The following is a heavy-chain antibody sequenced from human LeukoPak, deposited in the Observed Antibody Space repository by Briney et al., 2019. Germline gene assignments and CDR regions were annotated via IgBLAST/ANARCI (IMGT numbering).Heavy chain of an antibody. CDR1: GFTFSSYG. J-gene: IGHJ6*04. Sequence: GGSLRLSCAASGFTFSSYGMHWVRQAPGKGLEWVSYISSSGSTIYYADSVKGRFTISRDNAKNSLYLQMNSLRAEDTAVYYCAELGITMIGGVWGKGSTVTISS. CDR2: ISSSGSTI. V-gene: IGHV3-48*04. CDR3: AELGITMIGGV. D-gene: IGHD3-10*02.